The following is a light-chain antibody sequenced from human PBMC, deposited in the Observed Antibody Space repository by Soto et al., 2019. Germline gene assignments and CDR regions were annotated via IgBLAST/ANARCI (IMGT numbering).Light chain of an antibody. V-gene: IGKV1-5*03. CDR3: QQYDMSPLT. CDR2: KAS. Sequence: DIQMTQSPSTLSTSVGAKVTITCRASQTVRNWLAWFQQKPGKSPRLLIYKASRLESGVPSRFSGSGYGTEFTLTSTTLQPEDFATYYGQQYDMSPLTFGQGTKVEMK. J-gene: IGKJ2*01. CDR1: QTVRNW.